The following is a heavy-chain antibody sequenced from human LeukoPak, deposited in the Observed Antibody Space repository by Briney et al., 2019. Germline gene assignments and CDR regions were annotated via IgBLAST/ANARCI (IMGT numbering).Heavy chain of an antibody. CDR1: GFTFSTYG. CDR3: AAGQQLAY. D-gene: IGHD6-13*01. V-gene: IGHV3-33*01. J-gene: IGHJ4*02. Sequence: GGSLRLSCAASGFTFSTYGMHWVRQAPGKGLEGVAVICYDGSNKFYADSVKGGFTISRDNSKNTLYLQMNRLRVEDTAVYYCAAGQQLAYWGQGTLVTVSS. CDR2: ICYDGSNK.